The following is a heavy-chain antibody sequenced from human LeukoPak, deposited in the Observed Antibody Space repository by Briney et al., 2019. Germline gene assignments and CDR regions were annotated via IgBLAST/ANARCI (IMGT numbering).Heavy chain of an antibody. J-gene: IGHJ4*02. Sequence: EASVKVSCKASGYTFTSYYMHWVRRAPGQGLEWMGIIDPSGGGTTYAHKFQDRLTVTTDSSTATAYMELRSLRSDDTAVYYCARNIRNLDYWGQGTLVTVSS. D-gene: IGHD2/OR15-2a*01. CDR3: ARNIRNLDY. CDR1: GYTFTSYY. CDR2: IDPSGGGT. V-gene: IGHV1-46*01.